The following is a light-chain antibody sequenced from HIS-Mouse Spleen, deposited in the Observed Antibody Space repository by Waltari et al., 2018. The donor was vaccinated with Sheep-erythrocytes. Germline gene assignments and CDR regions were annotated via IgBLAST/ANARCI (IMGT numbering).Light chain of an antibody. V-gene: IGLV2-14*01. Sequence: QSALTQPASVSGSPGQSITLSCTGTRRYVGGYNYVSWYQQHPGNAPKLMIYEVSNRPSGVSNRFSGSKSGNTASLTISGLQAEDEADYYCSSYTSSSTYVFGTGTKVTVL. CDR3: SSYTSSSTYV. CDR1: RRYVGGYNY. CDR2: EVS. J-gene: IGLJ1*01.